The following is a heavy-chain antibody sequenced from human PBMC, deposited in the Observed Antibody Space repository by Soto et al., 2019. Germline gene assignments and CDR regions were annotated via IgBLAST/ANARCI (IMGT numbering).Heavy chain of an antibody. D-gene: IGHD6-6*01. J-gene: IGHJ6*03. CDR3: ARRARADFYYMAV. CDR2: ISSNGVGT. CDR1: GFTLSGYA. V-gene: IGHV3-64*01. Sequence: EVQLAESGGGLAQPGGSLRLSCAASGFTLSGYAMDWVRQAPGKGLEYVSGISSNGVGTYYANSVQGRFTISRDNSKNTVYLQMGSLRPEDMAVDYCARRARADFYYMAVWGKGTTVTGS.